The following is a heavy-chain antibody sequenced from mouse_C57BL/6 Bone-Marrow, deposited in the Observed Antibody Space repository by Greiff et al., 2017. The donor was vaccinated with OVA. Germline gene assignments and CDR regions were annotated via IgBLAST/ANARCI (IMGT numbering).Heavy chain of an antibody. CDR1: GYTFTSYW. J-gene: IGHJ2*01. CDR3: ARRYYYGREYYFDY. Sequence: QVQLKQPGAELVKPGASVKLSCKASGYTFTSYWMHWVKQRPGRGLEWIGRIDPNSGGTKYNEKFKSKATLTVDKPSSTAYMQLSSLTSEDSAVYYCARRYYYGREYYFDYWGQGTTLTVSS. V-gene: IGHV1-72*01. D-gene: IGHD1-1*01. CDR2: IDPNSGGT.